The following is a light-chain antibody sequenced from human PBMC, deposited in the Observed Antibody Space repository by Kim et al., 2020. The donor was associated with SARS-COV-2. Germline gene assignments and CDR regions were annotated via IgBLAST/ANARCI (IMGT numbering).Light chain of an antibody. Sequence: VYPGEGATLSCRASQSPSNNLAWYQQKPGQAPRLIIFATSTRATGIPARFSGSGSGTEFTLTINSLQSEDFAVYYCEQYNSWPPTFGGGTKVDIK. V-gene: IGKV3-15*01. CDR1: QSPSNN. CDR2: ATS. J-gene: IGKJ4*01. CDR3: EQYNSWPPT.